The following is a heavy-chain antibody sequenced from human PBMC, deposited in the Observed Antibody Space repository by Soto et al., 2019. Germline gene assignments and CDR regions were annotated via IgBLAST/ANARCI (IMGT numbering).Heavy chain of an antibody. CDR3: AKDFYGDYPDYFGS. J-gene: IGHJ4*02. D-gene: IGHD4-17*01. CDR1: EFTFSSSA. CDR2: IRGSVGST. Sequence: EVQLLESGGGLVQPGGSLRLSCAASEFTFSSSAMGWVRQAPGKGLEWVSGIRGSVGSTYYADSVEGRFTISRDHSKNTLYLQMNSLRAEDTAVYYCAKDFYGDYPDYFGSWGQGTRVTVSS. V-gene: IGHV3-23*01.